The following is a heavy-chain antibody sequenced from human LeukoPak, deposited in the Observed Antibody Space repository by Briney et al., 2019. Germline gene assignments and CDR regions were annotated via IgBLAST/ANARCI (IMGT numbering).Heavy chain of an antibody. D-gene: IGHD4-11*01. CDR2: IYYSGST. Sequence: SETLSLTCTVSGGSISSSSYYWGWIRQPPGKGLEWIGSIYYSGSTYYNPSLKSRVTISVDTSKNQFSLKLSSVTAADTAVYYCARVVTTDLARSYFFYYYYMDVWGKGTTVTVSS. J-gene: IGHJ6*03. CDR3: ARVVTTDLARSYFFYYYYMDV. V-gene: IGHV4-39*07. CDR1: GGSISSSSYY.